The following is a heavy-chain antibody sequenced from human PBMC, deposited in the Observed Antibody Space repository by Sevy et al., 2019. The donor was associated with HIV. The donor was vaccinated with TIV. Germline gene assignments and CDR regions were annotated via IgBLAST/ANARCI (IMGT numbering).Heavy chain of an antibody. Sequence: LSLTCAASGFTVSSNYMSWVRQAPGKGLEWVSVIYSDSNTYYADSVKGRFTISRDNSKNTLYLQMKSLRAEDTAVYYCAKGLILEWSWYGMDVWGQGTTVTVSS. V-gene: IGHV3-53*01. J-gene: IGHJ6*02. D-gene: IGHD3-3*01. CDR3: AKGLILEWSWYGMDV. CDR2: IYSDSNT. CDR1: GFTVSSNY.